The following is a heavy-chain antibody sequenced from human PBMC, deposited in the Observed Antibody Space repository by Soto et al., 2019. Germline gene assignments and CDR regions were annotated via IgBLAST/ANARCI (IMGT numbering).Heavy chain of an antibody. V-gene: IGHV3-7*01. CDR2: IKEDGSEI. J-gene: IGHJ4*02. Sequence: EVQLVGSGGGLVQPGGSLRLSCVASGFTFSRYWMNWVRQAPGKGLEWVANIKEDGSEIKYVDSLKGRFTISRDNAKESVYLQMNSLRAEDTGVYFCAAIERWCESNYWGQGIPVAVSS. CDR1: GFTFSRYW. CDR3: AAIERWCESNY. D-gene: IGHD2-21*01.